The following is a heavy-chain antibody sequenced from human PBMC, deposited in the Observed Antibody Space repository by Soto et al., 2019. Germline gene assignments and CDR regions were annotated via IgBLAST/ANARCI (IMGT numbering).Heavy chain of an antibody. D-gene: IGHD3-22*01. Sequence: SGPTLVNPTQTLTLTCTFSGFSLSTSGVGVGWIRQPPGKALEWLALIYWDDDKRYSPSLKSRLTITKDTSKNQVVLTMTNMDPVDTATYYCAHLTYYYDSSGYYSRAEYFQHWGQGTLVTVYS. J-gene: IGHJ1*01. CDR2: IYWDDDK. V-gene: IGHV2-5*02. CDR1: GFSLSTSGVG. CDR3: AHLTYYYDSSGYYSRAEYFQH.